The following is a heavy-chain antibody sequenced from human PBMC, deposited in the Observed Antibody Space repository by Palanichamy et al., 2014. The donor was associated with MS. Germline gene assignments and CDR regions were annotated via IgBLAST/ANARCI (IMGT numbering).Heavy chain of an antibody. CDR1: GFSLSTNGVG. J-gene: IGHJ5*02. D-gene: IGHD2-8*01. CDR2: IYWDDDK. Sequence: QITLKESGPTVVKPTQTLTLTCTFSGFSLSTNGVGVGWIRQPPGKALEWLALIYWDDDKHYSPSLKSRVTITRDTSKNQVVLTMTNMDPVDTATYHCAHRPNMYFDPWGQGALVTVSS. V-gene: IGHV2-5*02. CDR3: AHRPNMYFDP.